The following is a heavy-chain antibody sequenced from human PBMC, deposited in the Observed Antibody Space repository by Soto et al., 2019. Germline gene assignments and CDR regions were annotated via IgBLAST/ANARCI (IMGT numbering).Heavy chain of an antibody. J-gene: IGHJ3*02. CDR2: ISGSGGST. Sequence: QPGGSLRLSCAASGFTFSSYAMSWVRQAPGKGLEWVSAISGSGGSTYYADSVKGRFTISRDNSKNTLYLQMNSLRAEDTAVYYCAKVHYDFWSVQERGDAFDIWGQGTMVTVSS. CDR3: AKVHYDFWSVQERGDAFDI. CDR1: GFTFSSYA. D-gene: IGHD3-3*01. V-gene: IGHV3-23*01.